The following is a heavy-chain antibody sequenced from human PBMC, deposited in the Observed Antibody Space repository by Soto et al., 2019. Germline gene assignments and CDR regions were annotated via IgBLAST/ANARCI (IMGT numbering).Heavy chain of an antibody. D-gene: IGHD3-22*01. V-gene: IGHV4-39*01. J-gene: IGHJ4*02. CDR1: GGSISSGGYY. CDR2: IHHSGNT. CDR3: ARQRGGYYDITGYFSDS. Sequence: SETLSLTCTVSGGSISSGGYYWSWIRQPPGKGLEWIGSIHHSGNTYYNSSLKSRLTISVDSSQNQFSLKLSSVTAADTAVYYCARQRGGYYDITGYFSDSWGQGALVTVSS.